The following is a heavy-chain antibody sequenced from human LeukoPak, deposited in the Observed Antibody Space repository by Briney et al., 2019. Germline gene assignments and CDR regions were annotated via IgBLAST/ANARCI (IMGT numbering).Heavy chain of an antibody. CDR1: GGSISSSSYY. CDR2: IYYSGST. D-gene: IGHD6-19*01. J-gene: IGHJ4*02. CDR3: ARLRIAVAGTDYFDY. V-gene: IGHV4-39*01. Sequence: SETLSLTRTVSGGSISSSSYYWGWIRQPPGKGLEWIGSIYYSGSTYYNPSLKSRVTISVDTSKNQFSLKLSSVTAADTAVYYCARLRIAVAGTDYFDYWGQGTLVTVSS.